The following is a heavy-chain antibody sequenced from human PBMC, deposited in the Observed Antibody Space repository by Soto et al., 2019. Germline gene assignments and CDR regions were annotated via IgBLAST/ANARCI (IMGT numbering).Heavy chain of an antibody. V-gene: IGHV3-21*01. CDR2: ISSAGSYI. CDR3: AIVHYGSGSYYIGY. Sequence: EVTLVESGGGLVKPGGSLSLSCSTSGFTFSSHTMNWVRQAPGKGLEWVPSISSAGSYIYYAYSVKGRFTMSRDNANKLLYLQMNSLRADDTAVYYCAIVHYGSGSYYIGYWGQGTLLTVSS. D-gene: IGHD3-10*01. CDR1: GFTFSSHT. J-gene: IGHJ4*02.